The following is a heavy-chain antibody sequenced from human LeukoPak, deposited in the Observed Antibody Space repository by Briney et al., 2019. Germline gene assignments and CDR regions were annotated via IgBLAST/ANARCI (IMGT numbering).Heavy chain of an antibody. CDR3: ASKCSSTSCYYFDY. D-gene: IGHD2-2*01. CDR2: IIPIFGTA. J-gene: IGHJ4*02. Sequence: GASVKVSCKASGGTFSSYAISWVRQAPGQGLEWMGGIIPIFGTANYAQKFQGRVTITADESTSTAYMELSSLRSEDTAVYYCASKCSSTSCYYFDYWGQETLVTVSS. CDR1: GGTFSSYA. V-gene: IGHV1-69*13.